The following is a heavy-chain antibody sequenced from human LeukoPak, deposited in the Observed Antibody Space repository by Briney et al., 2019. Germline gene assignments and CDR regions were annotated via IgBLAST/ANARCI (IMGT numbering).Heavy chain of an antibody. CDR2: ISPDGTST. Sequence: PGGSLRLSCAASGFTFSRYSMNWVRQAPGKRLECVSAISPDGTSTYYADSVRGRFSISRDNSKNTLYLQMSSLRAEDTAVYYCVPKGTEGYWGQGTLVTVSS. CDR3: VPKGTEGY. CDR1: GFTFSRYS. V-gene: IGHV3-64D*06. J-gene: IGHJ4*02.